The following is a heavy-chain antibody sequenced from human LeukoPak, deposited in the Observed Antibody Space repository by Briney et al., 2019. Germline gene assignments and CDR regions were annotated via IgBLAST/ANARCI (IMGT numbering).Heavy chain of an antibody. CDR1: GFTFSSYE. D-gene: IGHD3-9*01. V-gene: IGHV3-30*02. CDR2: IRYDGSNK. Sequence: GGSLRLSCAASGFTFSSYEMNWVRQAPGKGLEWVAFIRYDGSNKYYADSVKGRFTISRDNSKNTLYLQMNSLRAEDTAVYYCAKEYYDILTGYYGYIDYWGQGTLVTVSS. CDR3: AKEYYDILTGYYGYIDY. J-gene: IGHJ4*02.